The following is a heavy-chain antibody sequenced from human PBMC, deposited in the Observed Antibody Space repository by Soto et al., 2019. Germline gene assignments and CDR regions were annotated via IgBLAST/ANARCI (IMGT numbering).Heavy chain of an antibody. Sequence: SETLSLTCTVSGGSISSSSYYWGWIRQPPGKGLDLIGSIYYSGITYYNPSLKSRVNISVDTSKNQFSLKLSSVTAADTAVYYSARKVASDKEGILLGNWFDPGGQGTLVTVSS. CDR1: GGSISSSSYY. V-gene: IGHV4-39*01. D-gene: IGHD7-27*01. J-gene: IGHJ5*02. CDR2: IYYSGIT. CDR3: ARKVASDKEGILLGNWFDP.